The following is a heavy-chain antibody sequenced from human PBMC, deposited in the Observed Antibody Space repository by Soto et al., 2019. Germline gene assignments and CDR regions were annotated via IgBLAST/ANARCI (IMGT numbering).Heavy chain of an antibody. J-gene: IGHJ6*02. V-gene: IGHV3-53*01. CDR3: ARDYSSGWKRYYYYGMDV. D-gene: IGHD6-19*01. Sequence: EVQLVESGGGLIQPGGSLRLSCAASGFTVSSNYMSWVRQAPGKGLEWVSVIYSGGSTYYADSVKGRFTISRDNSKNTLDLQMNSLRAEDTAVYYCARDYSSGWKRYYYYGMDVWGQGTTVTVSS. CDR2: IYSGGST. CDR1: GFTVSSNY.